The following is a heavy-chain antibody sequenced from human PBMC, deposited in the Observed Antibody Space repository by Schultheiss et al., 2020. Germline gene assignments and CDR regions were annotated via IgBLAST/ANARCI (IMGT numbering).Heavy chain of an antibody. CDR1: GGSFSGYY. Sequence: SQTLSLTCAVYGGSFSGYYWSWIRQPPGKGLEWIGYIFYSGSTYYNPSLKSRVTISVDTSKNQFSLKLSSVTAADTAVYYCARLHYYYGMDVWGQGTTVTVSS. J-gene: IGHJ6*02. V-gene: IGHV4-34*12. CDR3: ARLHYYYGMDV. CDR2: IFYSGST.